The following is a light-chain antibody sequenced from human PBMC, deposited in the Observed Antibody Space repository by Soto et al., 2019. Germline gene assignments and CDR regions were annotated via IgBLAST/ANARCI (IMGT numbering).Light chain of an antibody. J-gene: IGKJ2*01. CDR3: QQYDSSSPT. CDR1: QNISVW. Sequence: DIQMTQSPSTLSASVGDGVTITWRASQNISVWLAWYQQRPGKAPKFLIYDASSLEAGFPSRFSGSGSGTEFTLTIRSLQPDDFATYYCQQYDSSSPTFGQGTKLEIK. CDR2: DAS. V-gene: IGKV1-5*01.